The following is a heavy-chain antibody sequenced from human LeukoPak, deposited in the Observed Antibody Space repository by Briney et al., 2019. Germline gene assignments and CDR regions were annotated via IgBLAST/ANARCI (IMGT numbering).Heavy chain of an antibody. Sequence: GGSLRLSCAASGLVFSSYTMGWVRHAPGKGLEWVSSSTPATDSTNYADSVQGQFTISRDNAKKTAYLRMNSLRVEDTAIYFCVGNQDFWSGYHAFEYWGQGILVTVSS. D-gene: IGHD3-3*01. CDR2: STPATDST. V-gene: IGHV3-21*01. CDR3: VGNQDFWSGYHAFEY. CDR1: GLVFSSYT. J-gene: IGHJ4*02.